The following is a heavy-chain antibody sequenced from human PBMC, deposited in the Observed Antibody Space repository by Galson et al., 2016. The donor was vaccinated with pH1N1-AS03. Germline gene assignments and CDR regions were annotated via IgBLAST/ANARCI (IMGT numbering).Heavy chain of an antibody. CDR2: IYPGDGDT. CDR1: GYKFSNYM. J-gene: IGHJ4*02. CDR3: ARRDKGHYDFASGNYPFDY. D-gene: IGHD3-3*01. Sequence: QSGAEVKKPGESLQISCQVSGYKFSNYMIAWVRQMPGKGLEWMGLIYPGDGDTRYSASFQGQVTISADQSTSTAFLQWSSLKASDTAVYYCARRDKGHYDFASGNYPFDYCGQGTVVTVSS. V-gene: IGHV5-51*03.